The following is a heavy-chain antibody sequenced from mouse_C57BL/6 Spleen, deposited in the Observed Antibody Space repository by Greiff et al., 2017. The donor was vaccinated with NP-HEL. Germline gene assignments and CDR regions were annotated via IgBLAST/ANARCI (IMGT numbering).Heavy chain of an antibody. CDR1: GFTSTDYY. CDR2: IRNNANGYTT. CDR3: ARSPIYYYGPGYFDY. J-gene: IGHJ2*01. D-gene: IGHD1-1*01. Sequence: EVQLVESGGGLVQPGGSLSLSCAASGFTSTDYYMSWVRQPPGKALEWLGFIRNNANGYTTEYSASVKGRFTIYRDNSQSILYLQMNALRAEDSATYYCARSPIYYYGPGYFDYWGQGTTLTVSS. V-gene: IGHV7-3*01.